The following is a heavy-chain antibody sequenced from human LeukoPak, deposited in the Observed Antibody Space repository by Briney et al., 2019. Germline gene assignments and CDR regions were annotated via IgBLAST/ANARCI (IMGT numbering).Heavy chain of an antibody. D-gene: IGHD1-1*01. Sequence: PGGSLRLSCAASGFTFSDHWMHWVRQAPGKGLGWVSRINGDGSSTTYADSVRGRFAISRDNAKNTVYLQVNSLRAEDTAVYYCATTRTDFHFDCWGQGTLVTVSS. CDR2: INGDGSST. V-gene: IGHV3-74*01. CDR3: ATTRTDFHFDC. CDR1: GFTFSDHW. J-gene: IGHJ4*02.